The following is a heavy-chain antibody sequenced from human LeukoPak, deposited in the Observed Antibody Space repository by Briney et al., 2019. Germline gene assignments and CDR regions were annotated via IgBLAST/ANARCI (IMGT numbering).Heavy chain of an antibody. V-gene: IGHV1-18*01. CDR3: ARDTYDSAAYPSDY. CDR2: ISGYNGNT. Sequence: GASVKVSCKASGYTFTSYGISWVRQAPGQGLEWMGWISGYNGNTNYAQKLQGRVTMTTDTSTSTAYMELRSLRSDDTAVYYCARDTYDSAAYPSDYWGQGTLVTVSS. D-gene: IGHD3-22*01. J-gene: IGHJ4*02. CDR1: GYTFTSYG.